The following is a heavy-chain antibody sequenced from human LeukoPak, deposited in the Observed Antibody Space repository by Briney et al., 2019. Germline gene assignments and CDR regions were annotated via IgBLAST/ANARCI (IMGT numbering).Heavy chain of an antibody. CDR1: GFTFTSYS. CDR2: ISSSSDYI. CDR3: VREPYSTSSGDV. D-gene: IGHD6-6*01. J-gene: IGHJ6*03. V-gene: IGHV3-21*06. Sequence: GGSLRLSCTASGFTFTSYSITWVRQAPGKGLEWVSFISSSSDYIYYAGSVKGRFTISRDNGKNSVYLQMNSLRAEDTAVYYCVREPYSTSSGDVWSKGTTVTVSS.